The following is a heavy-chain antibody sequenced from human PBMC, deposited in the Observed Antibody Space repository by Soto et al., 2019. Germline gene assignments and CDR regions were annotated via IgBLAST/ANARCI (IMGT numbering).Heavy chain of an antibody. CDR3: ARGPPNHLYSGYDSGEYYFDY. D-gene: IGHD5-12*01. J-gene: IGHJ4*02. CDR2: INHSGST. V-gene: IGHV4-34*01. CDR1: GGSFSGYY. Sequence: SETLSLTCAVYGGSFSGYYWSWIRQPPGKGLEWIGEINHSGSTNYNPSLKSRVTISVDTSKNQFSLKLSSVTAADTAVYYCARGPPNHLYSGYDSGEYYFDYWGQGTLVTVSS.